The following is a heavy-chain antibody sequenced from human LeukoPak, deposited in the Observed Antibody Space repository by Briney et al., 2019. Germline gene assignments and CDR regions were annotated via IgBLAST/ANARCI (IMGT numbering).Heavy chain of an antibody. CDR1: GFTFSRYS. D-gene: IGHD6-19*01. Sequence: SGGSLRLSCAASGFTFSRYSLNWVRQAPGKGLEWVSSISTSSSYIYYADSVKGRFTISRDNAKNSLYLQMNSLRAEDTAVYYCARGVSSGSRLRFFDYWGQGTLVTVSS. CDR3: ARGVSSGSRLRFFDY. V-gene: IGHV3-21*01. J-gene: IGHJ4*02. CDR2: ISTSSSYI.